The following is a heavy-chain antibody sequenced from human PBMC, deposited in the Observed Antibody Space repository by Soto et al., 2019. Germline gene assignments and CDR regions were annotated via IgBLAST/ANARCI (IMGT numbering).Heavy chain of an antibody. J-gene: IGHJ5*02. D-gene: IGHD4-17*01. CDR2: ISTFNGNT. CDR3: ARLKIHDYDDYVNWSDP. V-gene: IGHV1-18*01. CDR1: GYTFSNYD. Sequence: QVQLVQSGPEVRKPGASVKVSCKASGYTFSNYDITWVRQAPGQGLEWMGWISTFNGNTNYAQKLQGRVTMTTGTSTNTAYMELRSLRSDDTAVYYCARLKIHDYDDYVNWSDPWGQGTLVTVSS.